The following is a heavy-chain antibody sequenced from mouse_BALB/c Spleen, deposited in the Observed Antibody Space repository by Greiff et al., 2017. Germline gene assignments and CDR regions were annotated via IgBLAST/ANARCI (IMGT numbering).Heavy chain of an antibody. CDR2: IRLKSNNYAT. J-gene: IGHJ4*01. D-gene: IGHD1-1*01. Sequence: EVKLVESGGGLVQPGGSMKLSCVASGFTFSNYWMNWVRQSPEKGLEWVAEIRLKSNNYATHYAESVKGRFTISRDDSKSSVYLQMNNLRAEDTGIYYCITTVVAMDYWGQGTSVTVSS. CDR1: GFTFSNYW. V-gene: IGHV6-6*02. CDR3: ITTVVAMDY.